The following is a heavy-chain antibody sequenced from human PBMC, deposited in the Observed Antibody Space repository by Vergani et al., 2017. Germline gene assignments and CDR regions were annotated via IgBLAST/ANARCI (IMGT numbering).Heavy chain of an antibody. CDR3: AREAAAGTGYFDY. D-gene: IGHD6-13*01. J-gene: IGHJ4*02. CDR1: GFTFSSYA. CDR2: ISYDGSNK. Sequence: QLVESGGGVVQPGRSLRLSCAASGFTFSSYAMHWVRQAPGKGLEWVAVISYDGSNKYYADSVKGRFTISRDNSKNTLYLQMNSLRAEDTAVYYCAREAAAGTGYFDYWGQGTLVTVSS. V-gene: IGHV3-30-3*01.